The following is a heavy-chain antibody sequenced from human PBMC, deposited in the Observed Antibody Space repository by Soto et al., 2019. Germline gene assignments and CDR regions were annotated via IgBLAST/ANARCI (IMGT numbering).Heavy chain of an antibody. CDR3: SKDLDGLQGLVDSSFCFDY. J-gene: IGHJ4*02. CDR1: GFTFNSEY. CDR2: ISYDGSDK. Sequence: GGSLRLSCAAYGFTFNSEYMHWVRQAPGKGLEWVAVISYDGSDKYYADSVKGRFTISRDNSKNTLYLQMNSLRAEDTAVYYCSKDLDGLQGLVDSSFCFDYWGQGTLVTVSS. V-gene: IGHV3-30*18. D-gene: IGHD3-16*02.